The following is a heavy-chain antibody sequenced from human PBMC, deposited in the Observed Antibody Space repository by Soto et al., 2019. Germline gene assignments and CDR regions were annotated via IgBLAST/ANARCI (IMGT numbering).Heavy chain of an antibody. Sequence: QVQLVESGGGVVQPGRSLRLSCAASGFPFSSYGMHWVRQAPGKGLEWVAHISYDGSNKHYTDSGNGRFTISRDNSKNTSYQQMSSLSAEDTAVYYCAGGQYYFDYCGQGTRVSVSS. CDR3: AGGQYYFDY. CDR1: GFPFSSYG. CDR2: ISYDGSNK. D-gene: IGHD2-15*01. J-gene: IGHJ4*02. V-gene: IGHV3-30*03.